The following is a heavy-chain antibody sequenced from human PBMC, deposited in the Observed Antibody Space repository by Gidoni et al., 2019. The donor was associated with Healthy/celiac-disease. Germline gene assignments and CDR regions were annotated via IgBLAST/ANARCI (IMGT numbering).Heavy chain of an antibody. D-gene: IGHD3-3*01. CDR1: GFSLSNSGVG. CDR3: AHMVTIFGVVITNWFDP. CDR2: IYWDDDK. Sequence: QITVKEAGPTLVKPTQTLTLTCTVAGFSLSNSGVGVGWIRQPPGKALEWLALIYWDDDKRYSPSLKSRLTIPKDTSKNQVVLTMTNMDPVDTATYYCAHMVTIFGVVITNWFDPWGQGTLVTVSS. V-gene: IGHV2-5*02. J-gene: IGHJ5*02.